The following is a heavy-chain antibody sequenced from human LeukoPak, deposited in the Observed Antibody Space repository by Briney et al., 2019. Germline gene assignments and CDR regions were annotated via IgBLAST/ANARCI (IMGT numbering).Heavy chain of an antibody. D-gene: IGHD1-26*01. CDR3: AKSGGVWESTLYFDL. Sequence: GESLKISCKTSEYTFTNYWIAWARQMPGEGLEWMGMIYPSDSVTRYSPSFQGHVTISADKSISTAYLQWSSLKASDTAIYYCAKSGGVWESTLYFDLWGQGTLVTVS. CDR2: IYPSDSVT. J-gene: IGHJ4*02. V-gene: IGHV5-51*01. CDR1: EYTFTNYW.